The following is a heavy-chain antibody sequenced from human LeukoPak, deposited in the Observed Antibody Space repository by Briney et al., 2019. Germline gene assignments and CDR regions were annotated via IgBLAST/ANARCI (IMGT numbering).Heavy chain of an antibody. D-gene: IGHD3-22*01. Sequence: GGSLRVSCAASGFTFTTKWMSWVRQAPGKGLEWVATINQDGSDQYYVDSVKGRFTISRDNAKNSLDLQMNSLRAEDTAVYYCARDYSSGRDFWGQGTLVTVSS. V-gene: IGHV3-7*04. CDR3: ARDYSSGRDF. CDR1: GFTFTTKW. CDR2: INQDGSDQ. J-gene: IGHJ4*02.